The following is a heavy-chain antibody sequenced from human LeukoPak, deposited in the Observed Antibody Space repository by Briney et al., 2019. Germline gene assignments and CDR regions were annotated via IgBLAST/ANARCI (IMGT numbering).Heavy chain of an antibody. J-gene: IGHJ5*02. CDR1: GGSISSGGYY. CDR2: IYYSGST. V-gene: IGHV4-31*03. D-gene: IGHD3-22*01. CDR3: ARDCSSGYLNWFDP. Sequence: SETLSLTCTVSGGSISSGGYYWSWLRQHPGKGLEWIGYIYYSGSTYYNPSLKSRVTISVDTSKNQFSLKLSSVTAADTAVYYCARDCSSGYLNWFDPWGQGTLVTVSS.